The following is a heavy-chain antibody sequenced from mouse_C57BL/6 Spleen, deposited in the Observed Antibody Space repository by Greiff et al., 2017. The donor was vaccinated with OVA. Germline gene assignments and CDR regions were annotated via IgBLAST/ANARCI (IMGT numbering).Heavy chain of an antibody. CDR3: VRGYFGLDY. J-gene: IGHJ2*01. V-gene: IGHV10-1*01. CDR1: GFSFNTYA. Sequence: DVKLVESGGGLVQPKGSLKLSCAASGFSFNTYAMNWVRQAPGKGLEWVARIRSKSNNYATYYADSVKDRFTISRDDSESMLYLQMNNLKTEDTAMYYCVRGYFGLDYWGQGTTLTVSS. CDR2: IRSKSNNYAT. D-gene: IGHD1-2*01.